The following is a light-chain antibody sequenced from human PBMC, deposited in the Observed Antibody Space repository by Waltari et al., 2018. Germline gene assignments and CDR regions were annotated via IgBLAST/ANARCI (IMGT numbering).Light chain of an antibody. CDR2: AAS. CDR3: QQYNDWPRT. CDR1: QYVNIH. J-gene: IGKJ1*01. Sequence: EVVMTQSPATLSVSPGESATLSCRASQYVNIHLDWYQQKPGQAPRLLIYAASTRDTGVPARFSGSGSGTDFTLTISSLQSEDFAVYYCQQYNDWPRTCGLGTKVEIK. V-gene: IGKV3-15*01.